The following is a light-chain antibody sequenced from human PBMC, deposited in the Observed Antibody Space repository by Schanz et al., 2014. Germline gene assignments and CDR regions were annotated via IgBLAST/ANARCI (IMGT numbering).Light chain of an antibody. Sequence: QSALTQPASVSGSPGQSVAISCTGSDVGAYNLVSWYQQHPGKAPKLMIYEGTQRPSGVSDRFSGSKSGNTASLTISGLQAEDEADYYCSSYTSSSHWVFGGGTKVTVL. V-gene: IGLV2-14*02. J-gene: IGLJ3*02. CDR3: SSYTSSSHWV. CDR1: DVGAYNL. CDR2: EGT.